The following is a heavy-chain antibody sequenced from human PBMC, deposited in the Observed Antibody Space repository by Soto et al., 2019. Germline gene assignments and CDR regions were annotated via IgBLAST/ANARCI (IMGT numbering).Heavy chain of an antibody. J-gene: IGHJ6*02. V-gene: IGHV3-23*01. CDR1: GFTFSNYA. D-gene: IGHD6-19*01. CDR2: ISGSGGST. CDR3: AKDLSSGWYRGSPYSGMDV. Sequence: GVFLRLSSAASGFTFSNYAMSWVSQAPGKGLEWVSAISGSGGSTYYADSVKGRFTISRDNSKNTLYLQMNSLRAEDSAVYYCAKDLSSGWYRGSPYSGMDVWRQGTTVTGSS.